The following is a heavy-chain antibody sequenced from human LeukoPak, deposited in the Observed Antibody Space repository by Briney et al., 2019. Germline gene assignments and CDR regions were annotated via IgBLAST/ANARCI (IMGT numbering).Heavy chain of an antibody. V-gene: IGHV3-49*03. D-gene: IGHD1-26*01. J-gene: IGHJ3*02. Sequence: PGRSLRLSCTVSGFTFGDYAMSWFRQAPGKGLEWVAFIKSNSYGGTTEYAASVKGRFTISRDDSKSIAYLQMNSLKTEDTAMYYCVRIDMGAASRDAFDIWGQGTMVTVSS. CDR2: IKSNSYGGTT. CDR1: GFTFGDYA. CDR3: VRIDMGAASRDAFDI.